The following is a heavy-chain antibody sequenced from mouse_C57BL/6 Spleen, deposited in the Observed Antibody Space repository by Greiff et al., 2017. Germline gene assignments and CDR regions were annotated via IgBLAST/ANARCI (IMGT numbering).Heavy chain of an antibody. Sequence: VQLQQPGAELVKPGASVKMSCKASGYTFTSYWITWVKQRPGQGLEWIGDIYPGSGSTNYNEKFKSKATLTVDTSSSTAYMQLSSLTSEDSAVYYCARRYYDYDGYAMDDWGQGTSVTVSS. CDR2: IYPGSGST. CDR3: ARRYYDYDGYAMDD. CDR1: GYTFTSYW. J-gene: IGHJ4*01. V-gene: IGHV1-55*01. D-gene: IGHD2-4*01.